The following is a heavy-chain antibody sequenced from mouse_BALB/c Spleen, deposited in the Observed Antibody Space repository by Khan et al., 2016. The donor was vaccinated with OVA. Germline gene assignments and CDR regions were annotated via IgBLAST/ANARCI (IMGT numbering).Heavy chain of an antibody. V-gene: IGHV1-7*01. CDR2: INPITGYA. CDR1: GYTFTSYW. J-gene: IGHJ3*01. CDR3: ARSGVYDGYYAWLAY. D-gene: IGHD2-3*01. Sequence: VQLQQSGAELAKPGASVKMSYKASGYTFTSYWMHWVKQRPGQGLEWIGYINPITGYADYNQKFKDRATLTADKSSSTAYMQLSSLTSEDSAVFYCARSGVYDGYYAWLAYWGQGTLVTVSA.